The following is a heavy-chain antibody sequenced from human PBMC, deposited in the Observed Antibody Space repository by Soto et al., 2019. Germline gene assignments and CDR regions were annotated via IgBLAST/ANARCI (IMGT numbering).Heavy chain of an antibody. Sequence: ASVKVSCKASGYTFTSYGISWVRQAPGQGLEWMGWISAYNGNTNYAQKLQGRVTMTTDTSTSTAYMELRSLRSDDTAVYYCARDTYGDYVGYYYYGMDVWGQGTTVTVS. CDR3: ARDTYGDYVGYYYYGMDV. CDR1: GYTFTSYG. D-gene: IGHD4-17*01. CDR2: ISAYNGNT. V-gene: IGHV1-18*01. J-gene: IGHJ6*02.